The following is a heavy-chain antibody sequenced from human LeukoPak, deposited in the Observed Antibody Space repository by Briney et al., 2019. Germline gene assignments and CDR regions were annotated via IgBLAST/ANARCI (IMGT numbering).Heavy chain of an antibody. J-gene: IGHJ4*02. D-gene: IGHD2-15*01. CDR3: AKDPPTVVVVAATGD. CDR1: GFTFSSYG. Sequence: GGSLRLSCAASGFTFSSYGMSWVRQAPGEGLEWVSAISGSGGSTYYADSVKGRFTISRDNSKNTLYLQMNSLRAEDTAVYYCAKDPPTVVVVAATGDWGQGTLVTVSS. V-gene: IGHV3-23*01. CDR2: ISGSGGST.